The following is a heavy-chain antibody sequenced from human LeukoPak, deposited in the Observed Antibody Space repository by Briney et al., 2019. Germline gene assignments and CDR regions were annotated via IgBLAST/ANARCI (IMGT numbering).Heavy chain of an antibody. V-gene: IGHV6-1*01. CDR1: GDSVSSNSAS. CDR2: TYYRSKWYS. Sequence: SQTLSLTCALSGDSVSSNSASWTWIRQSPSRGLEWLGRTYYRSKWYSEFAGSVRGRITINADTSKNQFSLQLYSVTPDDTAVYYCARDAGWEILHAFDIWGQGTMVTVSS. J-gene: IGHJ3*02. D-gene: IGHD1-26*01. CDR3: ARDAGWEILHAFDI.